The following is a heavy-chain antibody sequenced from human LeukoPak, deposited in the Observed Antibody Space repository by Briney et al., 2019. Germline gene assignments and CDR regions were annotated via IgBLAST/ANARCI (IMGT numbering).Heavy chain of an antibody. D-gene: IGHD5-18*01. CDR3: AKDAVIQLWLRYFDY. J-gene: IGHJ4*02. Sequence: HTGGSLRLSCAASGITFGNNWMHWVRQGPGKGLVWISRINSDGGGAIYADPVKGRFTVSRGNAKNTLYLQMNSLRAEDTAVYYCAKDAVIQLWLRYFDYWGQGTLVTVSS. CDR2: INSDGGGA. CDR1: GITFGNNW. V-gene: IGHV3-74*01.